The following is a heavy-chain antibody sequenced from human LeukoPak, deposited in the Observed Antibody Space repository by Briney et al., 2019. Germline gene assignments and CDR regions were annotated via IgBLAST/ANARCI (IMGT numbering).Heavy chain of an antibody. D-gene: IGHD5-18*01. Sequence: GGSLRLSCAASGFTFSSYAMSWVRQAPGKGLECVSAISGSGGSTYYADSAKGRFTISRDNSKNTLYLQMNSLRAEDTAVYYCAKVGPRYSYGPPYFDYWGQGTLVTVSS. CDR2: ISGSGGST. CDR1: GFTFSSYA. CDR3: AKVGPRYSYGPPYFDY. J-gene: IGHJ4*02. V-gene: IGHV3-23*01.